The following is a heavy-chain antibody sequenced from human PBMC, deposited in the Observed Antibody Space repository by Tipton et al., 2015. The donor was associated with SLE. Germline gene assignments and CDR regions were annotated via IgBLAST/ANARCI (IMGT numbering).Heavy chain of an antibody. CDR3: ARDDAGGGSSWYVDY. CDR2: ISSNGGST. CDR1: GFTFSSYA. Sequence: SLRLSCSASGFTFSSYAMHWVRQAPGRGLEYVSAISSNGGSTYYADSVKGRFTISRDNSKNTLYLQMSSLRAEDTAVYYCARDDAGGGSSWYVDYWGQGTLVTVSS. J-gene: IGHJ4*02. V-gene: IGHV3-64D*09. D-gene: IGHD6-13*01.